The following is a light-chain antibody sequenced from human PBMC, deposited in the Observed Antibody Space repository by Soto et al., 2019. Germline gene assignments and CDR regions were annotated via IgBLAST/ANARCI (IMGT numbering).Light chain of an antibody. V-gene: IGLV2-14*03. CDR1: SSDVGGYNY. CDR2: DVN. J-gene: IGLJ2*01. CDR3: GSYTNSITLV. Sequence: QSALTQPASVSGAPGQSITISCTVTSSDVGGYNYVSWYQHHPGKVPKRLIYDVNMRPPGISNRFSGSKSGNTASLTISGIQAEDEGYYYCGSYTNSITLVFGGGTKLPVL.